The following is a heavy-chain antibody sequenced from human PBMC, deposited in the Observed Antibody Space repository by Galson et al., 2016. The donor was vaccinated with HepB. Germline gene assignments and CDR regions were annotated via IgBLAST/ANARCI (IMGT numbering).Heavy chain of an antibody. Sequence: SLRLSCAASGFTFSDYYMSWLRQAPGKGLEWVSIIYDGGLTYYADSVKGRFTISRDNSKNTVYLQMNSLTAEDTAIYYCARDRLRGVVGSFHPWGQGTLVTVSS. D-gene: IGHD3-10*01. CDR3: ARDRLRGVVGSFHP. CDR1: GFTFSDYY. J-gene: IGHJ5*02. CDR2: IYDGGLT. V-gene: IGHV3-53*01.